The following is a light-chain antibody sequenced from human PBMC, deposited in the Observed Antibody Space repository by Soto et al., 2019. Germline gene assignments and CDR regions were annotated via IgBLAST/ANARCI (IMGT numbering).Light chain of an antibody. Sequence: DIQMTQSPSTLSASVGDRVTITCRASQSISSWLAWYQQRPGKAPKLLIHKASNLESGVPSRFSGSGSGTEFTLTISSLEPEDFAVYYCQQRSNWPITFGQGTHWRL. CDR2: KAS. CDR1: QSISSW. V-gene: IGKV1-5*03. J-gene: IGKJ5*01. CDR3: QQRSNWPIT.